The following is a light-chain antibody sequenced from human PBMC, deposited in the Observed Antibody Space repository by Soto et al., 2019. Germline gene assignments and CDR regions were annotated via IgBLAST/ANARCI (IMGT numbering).Light chain of an antibody. Sequence: QSALTQPASVSGSPGQSITISCTGSSSDIGRYNYVSWYQQHPGKAPKLIIYEVSNRPSGVSDRFSGSKSGNTASLSISGLQTGEEADYYCGSYTSATPGVFGGGTKLTVL. CDR1: SSDIGRYNY. CDR2: EVS. J-gene: IGLJ3*02. V-gene: IGLV2-14*03. CDR3: GSYTSATPGV.